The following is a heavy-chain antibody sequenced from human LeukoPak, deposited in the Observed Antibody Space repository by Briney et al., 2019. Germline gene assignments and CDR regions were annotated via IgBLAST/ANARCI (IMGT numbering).Heavy chain of an antibody. V-gene: IGHV1-69*05. J-gene: IGHJ4*02. CDR2: IIPIFGTA. CDR3: AREAHMVRGVNFDY. CDR1: GGTFSSYA. Sequence: SVKVSCKASGGTFSSYAISWVRQAPGQGLEWMGWIIPIFGTANYAQKFQGRVTITTDESTSTAYMELNSLRSEDTAVYYCAREAHMVRGVNFDYWGQGTLVTVSS. D-gene: IGHD3-10*01.